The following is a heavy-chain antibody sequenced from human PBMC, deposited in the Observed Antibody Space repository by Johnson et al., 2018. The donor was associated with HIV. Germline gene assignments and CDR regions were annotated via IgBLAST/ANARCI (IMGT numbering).Heavy chain of an antibody. D-gene: IGHD6-13*01. CDR2: ISSSGSTI. J-gene: IGHJ3*02. CDR1: GFTFSDYY. CDR3: ARSLAAAGLYDAFDI. Sequence: QVQLVESGGGLVKPGGSLRLSCAASGFTFSDYYMSWTRQPPGKGLEWVSYISSSGSTIYYADSVKGRSTISRNNAKNSLYLQMNSLRAEDTAVYYCARSLAAAGLYDAFDIWGQGTMVTVSS. V-gene: IGHV3-11*01.